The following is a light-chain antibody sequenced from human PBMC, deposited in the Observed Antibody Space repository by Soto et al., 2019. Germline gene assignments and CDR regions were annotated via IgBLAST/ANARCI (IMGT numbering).Light chain of an antibody. Sequence: QSVLTQPRSVSGSPGQSVTISCTGTSSDVGGYNYVSWYQQHPGKAPKLMIYDVSKRPSGVPDRFSGSKSGNTASLTISGLHAEDEADYYCCSYVGATTYVFGGGTKLTVL. J-gene: IGLJ1*01. V-gene: IGLV2-11*01. CDR3: CSYVGATTYV. CDR2: DVS. CDR1: SSDVGGYNY.